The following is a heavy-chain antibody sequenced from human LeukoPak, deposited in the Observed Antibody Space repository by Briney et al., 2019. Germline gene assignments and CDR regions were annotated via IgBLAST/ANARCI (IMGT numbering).Heavy chain of an antibody. CDR2: IYYTGST. D-gene: IGHD5-24*01. CDR1: GGSISSSSYY. J-gene: IGHJ4*02. Sequence: PSETLSLTCTVSGGSISSSSYYWGWIRQPPGKGLEWIGSIYYTGSTYYNPSLKSRVTISVDTSKNQFSLKLTSVTAADTAVYFCSRGTDAYKGGNYWGQGTLVTVSS. V-gene: IGHV4-39*07. CDR3: SRGTDAYKGGNY.